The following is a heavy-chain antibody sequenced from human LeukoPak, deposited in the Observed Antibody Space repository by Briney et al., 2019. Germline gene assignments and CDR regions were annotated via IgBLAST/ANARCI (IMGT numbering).Heavy chain of an antibody. CDR2: ISYDGSNT. CDR1: VFTFNNYG. Sequence: PGGSLRLSCAASVFTFNNYGMHWVRQAPGKGLEWVAIISYDGSNTYYADSVKGRFTISRDNSKNTLYLQMNSLRAEDTAVYYCANENYYGSGSYADHWGQGTLVTVSS. CDR3: ANENYYGSGSYADH. V-gene: IGHV3-30*18. D-gene: IGHD3-10*01. J-gene: IGHJ4*02.